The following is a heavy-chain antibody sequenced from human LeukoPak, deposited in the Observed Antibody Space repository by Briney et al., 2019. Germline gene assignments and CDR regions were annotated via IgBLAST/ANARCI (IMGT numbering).Heavy chain of an antibody. CDR2: ISAYNGDT. CDR3: ARAAGYCSSTSCSKYYYYYYMDV. D-gene: IGHD2-2*01. Sequence: ASVKVSCKASGYTFTSYGISWVRQAPGQGLEWMGWISAYNGDTNYAQKRQGRVTMTTDTSTSTAYTELRSLRSDDTAVYYCARAAGYCSSTSCSKYYYYYYMDVWGKGTTVTVSS. V-gene: IGHV1-18*01. CDR1: GYTFTSYG. J-gene: IGHJ6*03.